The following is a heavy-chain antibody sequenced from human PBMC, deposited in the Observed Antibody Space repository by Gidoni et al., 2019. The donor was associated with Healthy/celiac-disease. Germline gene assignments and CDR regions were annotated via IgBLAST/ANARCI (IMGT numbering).Heavy chain of an antibody. J-gene: IGHJ6*02. V-gene: IGHV3-33*01. CDR3: ARDNFLGIAARPTFGMDV. CDR1: GCNFSSYG. CDR2: IWYDGSNT. D-gene: IGHD6-6*01. Sequence: QVQLVESGGGVVQPGRSLRLSCEASGCNFSSYGMHWVRQAPGKGLEWVAVIWYDGSNTYYADSVKGRFTISRDNSKNTLYLQMNSLRAEDTAVYYCARDNFLGIAARPTFGMDVWGQGTTVTVSS.